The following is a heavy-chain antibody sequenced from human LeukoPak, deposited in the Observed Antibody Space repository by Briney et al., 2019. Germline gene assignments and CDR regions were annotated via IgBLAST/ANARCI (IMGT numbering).Heavy chain of an antibody. J-gene: IGHJ6*04. CDR3: AKDDYGDYRYYGMDV. CDR1: GFTFSSYA. CDR2: ISGSGGST. Sequence: GGSLRLSCAASGFTFSSYAMSWVRQAPVKGLEWVSAISGSGGSTYYADSVKGRFTISRDNSKNTLYLQMNSLRAEDTAVYYCAKDDYGDYRYYGMDVWGKGTTVTVSS. V-gene: IGHV3-23*01. D-gene: IGHD4-17*01.